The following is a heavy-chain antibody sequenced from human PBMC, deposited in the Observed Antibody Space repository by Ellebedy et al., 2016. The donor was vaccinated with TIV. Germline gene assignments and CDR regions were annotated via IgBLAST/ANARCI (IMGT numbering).Heavy chain of an antibody. CDR2: ISGSGGST. D-gene: IGHD3-22*01. CDR1: GFTFSSYA. Sequence: GESLKISCAASGFTFSSYAMAWVRQAPGKGLEWVSHISGSGGSTYYADSLKGRFTISRDNSKNTLYLQMNSLRAEDTAVYYCAKGRGGGSDTSAPRYYFDYWGQGSLITVSS. CDR3: AKGRGGGSDTSAPRYYFDY. V-gene: IGHV3-23*01. J-gene: IGHJ4*02.